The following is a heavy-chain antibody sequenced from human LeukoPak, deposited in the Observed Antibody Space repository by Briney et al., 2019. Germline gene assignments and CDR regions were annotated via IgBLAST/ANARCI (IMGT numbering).Heavy chain of an antibody. Sequence: SVKVSCKASGGTFSSYAISWVRQAPGQGLEWMGGIIPIFGTANYAQKFQGRVTITADESTSTAYMELSSLRSEDTAVYYCARQVLRYFDRLTYFDYWGQGTLVTVSS. CDR2: IIPIFGTA. CDR1: GGTFSSYA. V-gene: IGHV1-69*13. CDR3: ARQVLRYFDRLTYFDY. D-gene: IGHD3-9*01. J-gene: IGHJ4*02.